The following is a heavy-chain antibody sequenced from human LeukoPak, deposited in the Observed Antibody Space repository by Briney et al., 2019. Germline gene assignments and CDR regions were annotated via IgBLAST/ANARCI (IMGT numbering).Heavy chain of an antibody. Sequence: GGSLRLSCAASGFTFSSYAMSWVRQAPGKGLEWVSAISGSGGSTYYADSVKGRFTISRDNSKNTLYLQMNSLRAEDTAVYYCAKDRVSVEMATIGIRYFDYWGQGTLVTVSS. CDR3: AKDRVSVEMATIGIRYFDY. D-gene: IGHD5-24*01. J-gene: IGHJ4*02. CDR2: ISGSGGST. V-gene: IGHV3-23*01. CDR1: GFTFSSYA.